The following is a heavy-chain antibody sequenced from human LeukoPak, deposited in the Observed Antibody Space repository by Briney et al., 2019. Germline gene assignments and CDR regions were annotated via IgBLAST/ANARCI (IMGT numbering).Heavy chain of an antibody. J-gene: IGHJ2*01. CDR1: GGSISSSSYY. V-gene: IGHV4-39*07. Sequence: SETLSLTCTVSGGSISSSSYYWGWIRQPPGKGLEWIGSIYYSGSTYYNPSLKSRITLSVDTSENRFSLKLTSVTAADTAVYFCARGGRGSGSDYWYFDLWGRGTLVTVSS. CDR2: IYYSGST. CDR3: ARGGRGSGSDYWYFDL. D-gene: IGHD3-10*01.